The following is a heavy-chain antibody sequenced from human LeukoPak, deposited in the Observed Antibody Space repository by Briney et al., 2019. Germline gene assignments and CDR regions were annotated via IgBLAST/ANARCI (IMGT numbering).Heavy chain of an antibody. CDR2: IYSGGST. V-gene: IGHV3-53*01. D-gene: IGHD3-10*01. J-gene: IGHJ6*02. Sequence: GGSLRLSCAASGFTFSSYAMSWVRQAPGKGLEWVSVIYSGGSTYYADSVKGRFTISRDNSKNTLYLQMNSLRAEDTAVYYCARDRYGSGSYDYYYGMDVWGQGTTVTVSS. CDR3: ARDRYGSGSYDYYYGMDV. CDR1: GFTFSSYA.